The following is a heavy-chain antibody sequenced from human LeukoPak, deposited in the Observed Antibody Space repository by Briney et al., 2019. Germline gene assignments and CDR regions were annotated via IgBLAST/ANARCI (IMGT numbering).Heavy chain of an antibody. V-gene: IGHV2-70*01. D-gene: IGHD6-13*01. CDR2: IDWDDNK. CDR1: GFSLTTTGMC. J-gene: IGHJ5*02. CDR3: ARCIAEGGTGWFDP. Sequence: SGPALVKPTQTLTLTCTFSGFSLTTTGMCVSWIRQPPGKALEWLAVIDWDDNKFYSTSLKTRLTISKDTSKNQVVLTVTNMDPGDTPTYYCARCIAEGGTGWFDPWGQGTLVTVSS.